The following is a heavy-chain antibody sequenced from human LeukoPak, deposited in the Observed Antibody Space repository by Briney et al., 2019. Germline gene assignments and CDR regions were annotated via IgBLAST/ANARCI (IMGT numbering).Heavy chain of an antibody. V-gene: IGHV3-23*01. CDR1: GFTFKSYA. Sequence: HPGGSLRLSCVASGFTFKSYAMNWVRQAPGKGLEWVSGITNGGTAHYRDSVKGRFTITRDNSKSTLYLQMNTLSAEDTAVYYCAKGFFGSGSYYNPYFDYWGQGTLVTVSS. CDR3: AKGFFGSGSYYNPYFDY. D-gene: IGHD3-10*01. CDR2: ITNGGTA. J-gene: IGHJ4*02.